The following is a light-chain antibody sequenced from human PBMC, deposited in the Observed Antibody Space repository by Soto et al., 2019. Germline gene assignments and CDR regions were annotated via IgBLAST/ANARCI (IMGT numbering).Light chain of an antibody. CDR3: QSYDKRLTAYV. J-gene: IGLJ1*01. V-gene: IGLV1-40*01. Sequence: QSVLTQPPSVSGARGQRVTISGSGTSSSIGAGYEVHWYHQLPGTAPKLVVSGNGNRPSGVPDRLSASKSGTSASLAITGLQAEDEGHYYCQSYDKRLTAYVFGTGTKVTVL. CDR2: GNG. CDR1: SSSIGAGYE.